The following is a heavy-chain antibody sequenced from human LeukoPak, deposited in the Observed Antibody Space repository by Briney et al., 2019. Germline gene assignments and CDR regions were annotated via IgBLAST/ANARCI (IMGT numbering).Heavy chain of an antibody. CDR3: ARGLGYCTSSTCLLPFDY. Sequence: GGSLRLSCAASGFTVSTYYMTWVRQAPGKGLECVSVIYSGGSTYYADSVKGRFTVSRDNSKNTLYLQMNSLRAEDTAMYYCARGLGYCTSSTCLLPFDYWGQGTLVTVSS. J-gene: IGHJ4*02. V-gene: IGHV3-53*01. CDR1: GFTVSTYY. D-gene: IGHD2-8*01. CDR2: IYSGGST.